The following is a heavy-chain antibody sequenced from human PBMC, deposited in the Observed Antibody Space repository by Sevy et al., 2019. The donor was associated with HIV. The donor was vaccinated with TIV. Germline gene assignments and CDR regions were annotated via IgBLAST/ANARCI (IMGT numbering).Heavy chain of an antibody. CDR2: MNPNSGNT. J-gene: IGHJ6*02. CDR3: ARRYYYGSGSYYKHDYYYYGMDV. Sequence: ASVKVSCKASGYTFTSYDINWVRQATGQGLEWMGWMNPNSGNTGYAQKFQGRVTITRNTSISTAYMELSSLRSEDTAVYYCARRYYYGSGSYYKHDYYYYGMDVWGQGTTVTVSS. CDR1: GYTFTSYD. V-gene: IGHV1-8*03. D-gene: IGHD3-10*01.